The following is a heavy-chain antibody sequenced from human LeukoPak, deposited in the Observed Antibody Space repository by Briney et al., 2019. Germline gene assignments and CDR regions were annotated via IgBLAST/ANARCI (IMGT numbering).Heavy chain of an antibody. CDR2: INPNSGGT. J-gene: IGHJ4*02. V-gene: IGHV1-2*02. CDR1: GYTFTGYY. Sequence: ASVKVSCKASGYTFTGYYMHWVRQAPGQGLEWMGWINPNSGGTNYAQKFQGRVTMTRDTSISTAYMELSRLRSDDTAVYYCARDATGGDILTSYPMYYFDYWGQGTLVTVSS. D-gene: IGHD3-9*01. CDR3: ARDATGGDILTSYPMYYFDY.